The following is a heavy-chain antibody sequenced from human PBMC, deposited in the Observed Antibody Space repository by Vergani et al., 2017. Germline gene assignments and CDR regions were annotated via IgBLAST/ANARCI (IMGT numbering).Heavy chain of an antibody. J-gene: IGHJ4*02. V-gene: IGHV4-59*01. CDR3: ASGIDFFDY. Sequence: QVQLQESGPGLVKPSETLSLTCTVSGGSISSYYWSWIRQPPGKGLEWIGYIYYSGSTNYNPSLKSRVTISVDTSKNQFSLKLSSVTAADTAVYYCASGIDFFDYWGQGTLVTVSS. CDR2: IYYSGST. D-gene: IGHD1-1*01. CDR1: GGSISSYY.